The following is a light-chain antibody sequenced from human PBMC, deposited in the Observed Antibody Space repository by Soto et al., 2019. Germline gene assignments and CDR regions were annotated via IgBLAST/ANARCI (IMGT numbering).Light chain of an antibody. Sequence: DIQLTQSPSFLSASVGDRVTITCRASQGISNDLASYQQKPGKAPQLLIYAASTLQSGVPSRFSGSGSGTEFTLTISSLQSEDFATYYCQQLNTYLMYTFGQGTKLEIK. CDR1: QGISND. V-gene: IGKV1-9*01. CDR3: QQLNTYLMYT. J-gene: IGKJ2*01. CDR2: AAS.